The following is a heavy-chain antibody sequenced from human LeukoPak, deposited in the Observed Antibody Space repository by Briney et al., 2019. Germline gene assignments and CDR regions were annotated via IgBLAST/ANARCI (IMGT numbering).Heavy chain of an antibody. CDR3: ARDSIAAAGSGVNYYYYYYMDV. D-gene: IGHD6-13*01. CDR2: INPSGGST. CDR1: GYTFTSYY. Sequence: ASVKVSCKASGYTFTSYYMHWVRQAPGQGLEWMGIINPSGGSTSYAQKFQGRVTMTRDMSTSTVYMELSSLRSEDTAVYYCARDSIAAAGSGVNYYYYYYMDVWGKGTTVTISS. J-gene: IGHJ6*03. V-gene: IGHV1-46*01.